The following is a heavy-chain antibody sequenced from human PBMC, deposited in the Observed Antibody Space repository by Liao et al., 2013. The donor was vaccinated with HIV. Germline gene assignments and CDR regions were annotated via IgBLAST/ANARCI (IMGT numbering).Heavy chain of an antibody. CDR3: ARGPAIFGVVTYNWFDP. V-gene: IGHV4-30-4*08. J-gene: IGHJ5*02. CDR2: VSYIGST. D-gene: IGHD3-3*01. Sequence: QVRLQESGPGLVKPSQTLSLTCTVSGGSISSGDYQWSWIRQPPGKGLEWIGYVSYIGSTYYNPSLKSRGSISLDTPKNQFSLRLSSVTAADTAVYYCARGPAIFGVVTYNWFDPWGQGTLVTVSS. CDR1: GGSISSGDYQ.